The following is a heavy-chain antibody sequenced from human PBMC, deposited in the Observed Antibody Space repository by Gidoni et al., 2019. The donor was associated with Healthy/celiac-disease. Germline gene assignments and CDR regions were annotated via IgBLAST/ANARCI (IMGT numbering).Heavy chain of an antibody. J-gene: IGHJ4*02. CDR2: IWYDGSNK. V-gene: IGHV3-33*01. CDR3: AREVSEAEGSSWFPPDY. Sequence: QVQLVESGGGVVQPGRSLRLSCAASGFTFSSYGMHWVRQAPGKGLEWVAVIWYDGSNKYYADSVKGRFTISRDNSKNTLYLQMNSLRAEDTAVYYCAREVSEAEGSSWFPPDYWGQGTLVTVSS. CDR1: GFTFSSYG. D-gene: IGHD6-13*01.